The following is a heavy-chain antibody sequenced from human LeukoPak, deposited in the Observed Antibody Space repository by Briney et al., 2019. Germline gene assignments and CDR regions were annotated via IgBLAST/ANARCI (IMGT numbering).Heavy chain of an antibody. J-gene: IGHJ4*02. CDR1: GYTFTSYG. V-gene: IGHV1-18*01. Sequence: ASVKVSCKASGYTFTSYGISWVRQAPGQGLEWMRWISAYNGNTNYAQKLQGRVTMTTDTSTNTAYMELRSLRSDDTAVYYCARDHGGYDSSGYYSFDYWGQGTLVTVSS. CDR3: ARDHGGYDSSGYYSFDY. CDR2: ISAYNGNT. D-gene: IGHD3-22*01.